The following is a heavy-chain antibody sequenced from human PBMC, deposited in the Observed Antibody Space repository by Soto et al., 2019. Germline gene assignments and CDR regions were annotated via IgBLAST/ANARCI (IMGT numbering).Heavy chain of an antibody. CDR2: INPSGGST. CDR1: GYTFTSYY. CDR3: ARPSYCSGGSCYPEYYYYGMDV. Sequence: GASVKVSCKASGYTFTSYYMHWVRQAPGQGLEWMGIINPSGGSTSYAQKFQGRVTMTRDTSTSTVYMELSSLRSEDTAVYYCARPSYCSGGSCYPEYYYYGMDVWGQGTTVTVSS. V-gene: IGHV1-46*01. J-gene: IGHJ6*02. D-gene: IGHD2-15*01.